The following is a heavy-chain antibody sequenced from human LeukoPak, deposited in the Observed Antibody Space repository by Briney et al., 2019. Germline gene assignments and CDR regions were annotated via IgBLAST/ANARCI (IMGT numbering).Heavy chain of an antibody. CDR2: IIPIFGTA. D-gene: IGHD1-26*01. CDR3: ASRERSGSYQRYAFDI. V-gene: IGHV1-69*05. J-gene: IGHJ3*02. Sequence: ASVKVSCTASGGTFSSYAISWVRQAPGQGLEWMGRIIPIFGTANYAQKFQGRVTITTDESTSTAYMELSSLRSEDTAVYYCASRERSGSYQRYAFDIWGQGTMVTVSS. CDR1: GGTFSSYA.